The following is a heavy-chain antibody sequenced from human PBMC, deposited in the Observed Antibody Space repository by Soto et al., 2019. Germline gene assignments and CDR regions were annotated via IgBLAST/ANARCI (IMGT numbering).Heavy chain of an antibody. CDR2: ISSSGTTR. Sequence: EVQLVESGGGLVQPGGSWRLSWAASGFTFSNYGMNGFRQAPGKGREWISYISSSGTTRYYADSVKGRFTISRDSAKNSLYLQMNSLRDEDTAVYFCARDVGSNAWYPAFDYWGQGTLVTVSS. D-gene: IGHD6-19*01. V-gene: IGHV3-48*02. CDR1: GFTFSNYG. CDR3: ARDVGSNAWYPAFDY. J-gene: IGHJ4*01.